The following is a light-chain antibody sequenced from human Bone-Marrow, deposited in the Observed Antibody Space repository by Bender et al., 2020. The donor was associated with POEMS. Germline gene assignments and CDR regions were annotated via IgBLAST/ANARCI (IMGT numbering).Light chain of an antibody. CDR1: ALPKKY. CDR3: YSTDSSDQGV. Sequence: SFQLTQPPSVSVSPGQTARITCFGDALPKKYAYWYQQKSGQAPVLVIYEDSKRPSGIPERFSGSSSGTMATLTISGAQVEDEADYYCYSTDSSDQGVFGGGTKLTVL. CDR2: EDS. J-gene: IGLJ3*02. V-gene: IGLV3-10*01.